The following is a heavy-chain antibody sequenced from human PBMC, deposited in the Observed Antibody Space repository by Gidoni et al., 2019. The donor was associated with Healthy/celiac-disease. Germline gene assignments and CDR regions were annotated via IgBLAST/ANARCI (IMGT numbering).Heavy chain of an antibody. V-gene: IGHV4-39*01. CDR3: ARPYQAAGTHYYYGMDV. D-gene: IGHD6-19*01. Sequence: QLQLQESGPGLVKPSETRSLTGTVSGGSISSSSYYWGWIRQPPGKGLEWIGSIYYSGSTYYNPSLKSRVTISVDTSKNQFSLKLSSVTAADTAVYYCARPYQAAGTHYYYGMDVWGQGTTVTVSS. CDR2: IYYSGST. J-gene: IGHJ6*02. CDR1: GGSISSSSYY.